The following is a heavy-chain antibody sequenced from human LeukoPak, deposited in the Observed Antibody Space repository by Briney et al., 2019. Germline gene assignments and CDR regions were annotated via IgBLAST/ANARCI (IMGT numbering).Heavy chain of an antibody. CDR2: INHSGST. J-gene: IGHJ4*02. V-gene: IGHV4-34*01. CDR1: GRSFSGYH. Sequence: PSETLSLTCAVCGRSFSGYHWTWIRQPPGKGPEWMGEINHSGSTNNNPSLKSQVAMSVDTSKNHYSLRLSFVTAADTTVYYCATGHFYYVRSGSHVYFDYWGQGTLVTISS. CDR3: ATGHFYYVRSGSHVYFDY. D-gene: IGHD3-22*01.